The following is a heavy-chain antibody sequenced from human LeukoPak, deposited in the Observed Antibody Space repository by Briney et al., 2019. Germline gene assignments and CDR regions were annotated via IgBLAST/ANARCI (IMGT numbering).Heavy chain of an antibody. CDR3: ARVEKSWYGNDAFDI. CDR1: GSTFDDYG. CDR2: INWNGGST. Sequence: AXSGSTFDDYGMSWVRHAPGKGMEWVSGINWNGGSTVYADSVKGRFTISRDNAKNSLYLQMNSLRAEDTALYYCARVEKSWYGNDAFDIWGQGTMVTVSS. V-gene: IGHV3-20*04. D-gene: IGHD6-13*01. J-gene: IGHJ3*02.